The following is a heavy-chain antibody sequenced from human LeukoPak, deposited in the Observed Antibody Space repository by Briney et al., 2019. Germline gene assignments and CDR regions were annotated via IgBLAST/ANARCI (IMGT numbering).Heavy chain of an antibody. CDR1: GGSFSGYY. CDR2: INHSGST. D-gene: IGHD3-22*01. CDR3: ARVDSSGYHSDY. J-gene: IGHJ4*02. Sequence: KPSETLSLTCAVYGGSFSGYYWSWIRQPPGKGLEWIGEINHSGSTNYNPSLKSRVTISVDTSKNQFSLKLSSVTAADTAVYYCARVDSSGYHSDYWGQGTLVTVSS. V-gene: IGHV4-34*01.